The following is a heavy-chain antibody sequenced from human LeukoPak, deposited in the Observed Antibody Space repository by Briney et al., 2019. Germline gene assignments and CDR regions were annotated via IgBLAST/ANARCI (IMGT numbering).Heavy chain of an antibody. CDR1: GFTFSSYW. V-gene: IGHV3-7*01. J-gene: IGHJ6*02. D-gene: IGHD2-21*01. Sequence: GGSLRLSCTASGFTFSSYWMSWVRQAPGKGLEWVANIKQDGSEKDYVDSVKGRFTISRDNAKNSLYLQMNSLRAEDTAVYYCAKYCGGDCYGMDVWGQGTTVTVSS. CDR2: IKQDGSEK. CDR3: AKYCGGDCYGMDV.